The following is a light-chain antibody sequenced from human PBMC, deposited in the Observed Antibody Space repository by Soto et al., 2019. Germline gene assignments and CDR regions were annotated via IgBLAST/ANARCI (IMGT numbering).Light chain of an antibody. CDR2: ATS. V-gene: IGKV1-39*01. CDR3: QQSYTLPPWT. J-gene: IGKJ1*01. Sequence: IQMTQSPSSLSASVGDRVTITCRASQSINTYLNWYQQKPGKAPKVLIYATSSLQSGVPSRFSGSGYGTDFTLTISSLQPEDFATYYCQQSYTLPPWTFGQGTKVEIK. CDR1: QSINTY.